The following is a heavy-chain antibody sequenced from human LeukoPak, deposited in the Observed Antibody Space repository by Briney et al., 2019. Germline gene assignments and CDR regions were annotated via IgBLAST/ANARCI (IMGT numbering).Heavy chain of an antibody. CDR1: GFTFSSYG. Sequence: PGRSLRLSCAASGFTFSSYGMYWVRQAPGKGLEWVAVIWYDGSNKYYADSVKGRFTISRDNSENTLYLQMNSLRAEDTAVYYCAKDANGGGMAFYFDYWGQGTLVTVSS. D-gene: IGHD7-27*01. V-gene: IGHV3-33*06. CDR3: AKDANGGGMAFYFDY. J-gene: IGHJ4*02. CDR2: IWYDGSNK.